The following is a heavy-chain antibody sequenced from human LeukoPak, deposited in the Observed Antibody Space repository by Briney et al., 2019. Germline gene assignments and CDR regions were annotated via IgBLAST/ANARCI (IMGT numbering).Heavy chain of an antibody. Sequence: ASVKVSCKTSGYIFNNYAITWVRQAPGQGLEWMGWINPYNGHTNYAREIQGRVAMTIDTSTTTGYMELRTLRSDDTAVYFCARVAWYDRTRPDIRGFDVWGQGTAIIVSS. D-gene: IGHD1-14*01. CDR2: INPYNGHT. V-gene: IGHV1-18*01. CDR1: GYIFNNYA. CDR3: ARVAWYDRTRPDIRGFDV. J-gene: IGHJ6*02.